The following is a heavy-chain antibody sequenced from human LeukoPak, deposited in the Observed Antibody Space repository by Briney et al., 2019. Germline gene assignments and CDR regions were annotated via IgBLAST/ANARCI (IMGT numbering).Heavy chain of an antibody. CDR2: INPSGGST. CDR3: ARDASLWRELPPWGDYYYYGMDV. V-gene: IGHV1-46*01. J-gene: IGHJ6*02. CDR1: GYTFTSYY. Sequence: GASVKVSCKASGYTFTSYYMHWVRQAPGQGLEWMGIINPSGGSTSYAQKFQGRVTMTRDTSTSTVYMELSSLRSEETAVYYCARDASLWRELPPWGDYYYYGMDVWGQGTTVTVSS. D-gene: IGHD1-26*01.